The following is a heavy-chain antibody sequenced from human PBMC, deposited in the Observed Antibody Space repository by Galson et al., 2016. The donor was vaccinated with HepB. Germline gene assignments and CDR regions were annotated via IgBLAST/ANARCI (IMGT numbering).Heavy chain of an antibody. Sequence: SLRLSCAASGFTFSSYSLNWVRQPPGKGLEWVSYISRSSGSIYYADSVKGRFTISRDKAKKSLYLQMNSLRAEDTAVYYCARDQDWVGFGYLLDYWGQGTLVTVSS. D-gene: IGHD3-10*01. J-gene: IGHJ4*02. CDR2: ISRSSGSI. CDR3: ARDQDWVGFGYLLDY. V-gene: IGHV3-48*01. CDR1: GFTFSSYS.